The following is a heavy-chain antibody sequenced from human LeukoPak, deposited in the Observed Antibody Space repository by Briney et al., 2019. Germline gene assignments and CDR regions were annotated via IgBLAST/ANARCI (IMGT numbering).Heavy chain of an antibody. J-gene: IGHJ6*03. Sequence: GGSLRLSCAASGFTFSSYAMHWVRQAPGKGLEWVAFIRSDGINKHYADSVKGRFTISRDGSSNTLYLQMNSLRAEDTAVYYCARVGYSSSSYYYYYMDVWGKGTTVTVSS. CDR1: GFTFSSYA. D-gene: IGHD6-6*01. CDR2: IRSDGINK. CDR3: ARVGYSSSSYYYYYMDV. V-gene: IGHV3-30*02.